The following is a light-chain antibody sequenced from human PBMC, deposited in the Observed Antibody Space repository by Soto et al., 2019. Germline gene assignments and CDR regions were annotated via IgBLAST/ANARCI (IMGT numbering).Light chain of an antibody. V-gene: IGKV3-15*01. CDR1: ESVSRH. Sequence: EVVVTQSPATLSVSPGERATLSCRASESVSRHLAWYQQRPGQAPRLLIFDASTRATGVPARFSGTGSGTEFTLTISSLQPDDFATYYCQHYNSYSEAFGQGTKVELK. J-gene: IGKJ1*01. CDR3: QHYNSYSEA. CDR2: DAS.